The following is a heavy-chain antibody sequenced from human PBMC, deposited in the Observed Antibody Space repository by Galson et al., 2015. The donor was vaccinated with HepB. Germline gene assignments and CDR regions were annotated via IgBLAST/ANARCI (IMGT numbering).Heavy chain of an antibody. CDR1: GFTFSSYG. CDR3: ANTGSLGLPIKYYYYYYMDV. Sequence: SLRLSCAASGFTFSSYGMHWVRQAPGKGLEWVAVISYDGSNKYYADSVKGRFTISRDNSKNTLYLQMNSLRAEDTAVYYCANTGSLGLPIKYYYYYYMDVWGKGTTVTVSS. J-gene: IGHJ6*03. V-gene: IGHV3-30*18. CDR2: ISYDGSNK. D-gene: IGHD5/OR15-5a*01.